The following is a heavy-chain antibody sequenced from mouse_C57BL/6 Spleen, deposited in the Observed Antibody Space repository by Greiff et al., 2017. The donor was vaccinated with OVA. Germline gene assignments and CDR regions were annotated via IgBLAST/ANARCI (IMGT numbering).Heavy chain of an antibody. J-gene: IGHJ3*01. D-gene: IGHD2-3*01. CDR2: ISSGSSTI. V-gene: IGHV5-17*01. Sequence: DVMLVESGGGLVKPGGSLKLSCAASGFTFSDYGMHWVRQAPEKGLEWVAYISSGSSTIYYADTVKGRFTISRDNAKNTLFLQMTSLRSEDTAMYYCARQIDDGYLAWFAYWGQGTLVTVSA. CDR1: GFTFSDYG. CDR3: ARQIDDGYLAWFAY.